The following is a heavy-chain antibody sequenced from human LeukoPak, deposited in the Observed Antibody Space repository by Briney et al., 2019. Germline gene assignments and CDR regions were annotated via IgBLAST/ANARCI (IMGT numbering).Heavy chain of an antibody. CDR3: ARHYCTSTTCSSGAFDY. CDR1: GFTLSTYS. Sequence: PGGPLRLSCAASGFTLSTYSMNWVRQAPGKGLEWVSYIGSSSGTIYYADSVKGRFTISRDNAKNSLFLQMNSLRAEDTAVYYCARHYCTSTTCSSGAFDYWGQGTLVTVSS. J-gene: IGHJ4*02. D-gene: IGHD2-2*01. CDR2: IGSSSGTI. V-gene: IGHV3-48*01.